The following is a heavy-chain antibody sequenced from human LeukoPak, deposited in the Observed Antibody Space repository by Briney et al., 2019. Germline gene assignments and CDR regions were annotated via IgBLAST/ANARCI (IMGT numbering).Heavy chain of an antibody. Sequence: GGSLRLSCAASGFTFSIFGLHWVRQAPGKGLEWVAFIRYDGSDKYYADSVKGRFTISRDNSKNTLYLQMNGLRAEDTAIYYCAKEGFGTVFFGGQGTLVTVSS. V-gene: IGHV3-30*02. CDR1: GFTFSIFG. CDR2: IRYDGSDK. D-gene: IGHD1-7*01. J-gene: IGHJ4*02. CDR3: AKEGFGTVFF.